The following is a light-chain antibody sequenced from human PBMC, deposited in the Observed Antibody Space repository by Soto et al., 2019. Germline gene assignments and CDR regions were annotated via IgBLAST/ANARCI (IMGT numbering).Light chain of an antibody. Sequence: EIVLTQSPGTLSVSPGERATLYCRASQSVGSLLAWYQQKPGQAPRLLIYRASSRAAGISGSFSGSGSGTGFTLTITSLQSEDFAVYYCQQYNEWPITFGQGTRLEIK. V-gene: IGKV3-15*01. CDR1: QSVGSL. CDR3: QQYNEWPIT. CDR2: RAS. J-gene: IGKJ5*01.